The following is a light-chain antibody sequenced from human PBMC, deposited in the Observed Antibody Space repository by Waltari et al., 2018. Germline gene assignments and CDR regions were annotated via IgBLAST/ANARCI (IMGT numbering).Light chain of an antibody. J-gene: IGLJ7*01. CDR2: EDT. Sequence: QSVLTQPPSVSAAPGQRVTISCSGGRSTIGNNYVSWYRQFPGPAPKLLIYEDTERPSGIAGRFAGSKPGTSATLDITGLQAGDEADYYCGTWDSSLSGAVFGGGTHLTVL. CDR1: RSTIGNNY. CDR3: GTWDSSLSGAV. V-gene: IGLV1-51*02.